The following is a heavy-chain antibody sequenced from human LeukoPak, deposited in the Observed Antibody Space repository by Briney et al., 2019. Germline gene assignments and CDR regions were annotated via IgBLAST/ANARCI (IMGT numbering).Heavy chain of an antibody. D-gene: IGHD3-10*01. Sequence: PGGSLRLXCAASGFTFSSYGMHWVRQAPGKGLEWVAFIRYDGSNKYYADSVKGRFTISRDNSKNTLYLQMNSLRAEDTAVYYCAKVNFSYGSGSGYFDYWGQGTLVTVSS. V-gene: IGHV3-30*02. CDR3: AKVNFSYGSGSGYFDY. CDR1: GFTFSSYG. CDR2: IRYDGSNK. J-gene: IGHJ4*02.